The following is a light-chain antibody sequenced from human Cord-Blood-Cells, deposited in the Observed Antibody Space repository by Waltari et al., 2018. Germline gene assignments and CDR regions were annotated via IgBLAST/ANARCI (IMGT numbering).Light chain of an antibody. J-gene: IGKJ2*01. V-gene: IGKV1-39*01. CDR3: QQSYSTPYT. CDR2: AAS. CDR1: QSISSY. Sequence: DIQMTQSPSSLSASVGDRVTIPCRASQSISSYLNWYQQKPGKAPKLLIYAASSLQSGVPSRFSGSGSGTDFTLTISSLQPEDFAPYSCQQSYSTPYTFGHGTKLEIK.